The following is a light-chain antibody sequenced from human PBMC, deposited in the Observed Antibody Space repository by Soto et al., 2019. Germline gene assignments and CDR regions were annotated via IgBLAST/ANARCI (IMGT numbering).Light chain of an antibody. CDR3: QLYNSYSQA. Sequence: EIVLNQSPGTLSLYTGERATLSCRASQSVSSSFLASDHHRPGQAPSLLICAASNTAPGDPDRFSDSVSGTNLTLTITTQLPAVFGAYYSQLYNSYSQAYGQGTKLDIK. V-gene: IGKV3-20*01. CDR2: AAS. J-gene: IGKJ3*01. CDR1: QSVSSSF.